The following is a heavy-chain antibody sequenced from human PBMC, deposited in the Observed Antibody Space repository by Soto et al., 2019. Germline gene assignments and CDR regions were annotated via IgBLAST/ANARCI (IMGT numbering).Heavy chain of an antibody. CDR2: MNPNSGNT. J-gene: IGHJ4*02. D-gene: IGHD2-2*01. CDR1: GYTFTSYD. V-gene: IGHV1-8*01. CDR3: ARGGDCSSTSCGFKPFDY. Sequence: QVQPVQSGAEVKKPGASVKVSCKASGYTFTSYDINWVRQATGQGLEWMGWMNPNSGNTGYAQKFQGRVTMTRNTSISTAYMELSSLRSEDTAVYYCARGGDCSSTSCGFKPFDYWGQGTLVTVSS.